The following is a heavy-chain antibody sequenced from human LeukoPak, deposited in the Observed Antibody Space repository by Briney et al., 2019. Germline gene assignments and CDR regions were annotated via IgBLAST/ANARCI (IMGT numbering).Heavy chain of an antibody. CDR2: ISYDGSNK. CDR3: ATDYDSSGYDY. Sequence: PGGSLRLSCAASGFTFSSYAMHWVRQAPGKGPEWVAVISYDGSNKYYADSVKGRFTISRDNSKNTLYLQMNSLRAEDTAVYYCATDYDSSGYDYWGQGTLVTVSS. J-gene: IGHJ4*02. D-gene: IGHD3-22*01. CDR1: GFTFSSYA. V-gene: IGHV3-30*04.